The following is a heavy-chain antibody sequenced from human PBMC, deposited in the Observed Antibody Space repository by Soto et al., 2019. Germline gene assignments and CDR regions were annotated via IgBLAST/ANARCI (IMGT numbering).Heavy chain of an antibody. D-gene: IGHD3-22*01. Sequence: ASVKVSCKASGYTFTSYYMHWVRQAPGQGLEWMGIINPSGGSTSYAQKFQGRVTMTRDTSTSTVYMELSSLRSEDTAVYYCARDLNYYDSSGYNKHFDYWGQGTVVTVSS. CDR3: ARDLNYYDSSGYNKHFDY. J-gene: IGHJ4*02. V-gene: IGHV1-46*01. CDR2: INPSGGST. CDR1: GYTFTSYY.